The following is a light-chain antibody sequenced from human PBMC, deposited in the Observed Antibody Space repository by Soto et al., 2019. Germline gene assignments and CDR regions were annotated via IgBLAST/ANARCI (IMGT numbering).Light chain of an antibody. CDR3: SSYTSSSTLV. CDR1: NSPFGGYNY. CDR2: DVS. J-gene: IGLJ2*01. V-gene: IGLV2-14*01. Sequence: SVVTQPASVSGSPGQWLTIFCTGTNSPFGGYNYVSWYQQHPGKAPKLMIYDVSNRPSGVSNRFSGSKSGNTASLTISGLQAEDEADYYCSSYTSSSTLVFGGGTKVTVL.